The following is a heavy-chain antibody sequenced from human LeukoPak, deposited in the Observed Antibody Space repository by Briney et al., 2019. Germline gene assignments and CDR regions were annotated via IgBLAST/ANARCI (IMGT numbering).Heavy chain of an antibody. Sequence: DPGGSLRLSCAASGFTFSSYWMSWVRQAPGKGLEWVANIKQDGSEKYYVDSVKGRFTISRDNAKNSLYLQMNSLRAEDTAVYYCAREYYDTSGSAFDIWGQGTMVTVSS. CDR3: AREYYDTSGSAFDI. D-gene: IGHD3-22*01. CDR1: GFTFSSYW. V-gene: IGHV3-7*01. CDR2: IKQDGSEK. J-gene: IGHJ3*02.